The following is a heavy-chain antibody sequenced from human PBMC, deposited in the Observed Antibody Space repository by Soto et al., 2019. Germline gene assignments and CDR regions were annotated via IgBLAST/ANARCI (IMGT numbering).Heavy chain of an antibody. V-gene: IGHV4-31*03. CDR3: ARDSAYYYDSSGLDYYYGMDV. CDR2: IYYSGST. J-gene: IGHJ6*02. D-gene: IGHD3-22*01. CDR1: GGSISSGGYY. Sequence: QVQLQESGPGLVKPSQTLSLTCTVSGGSISSGGYYWSWIRQHPGKGLEWIGYIYYSGSTYYNPSLKSRVTISVDTSKNQFSLKLSSVTAADTAVYYCARDSAYYYDSSGLDYYYGMDVWGQGTTVTVSS.